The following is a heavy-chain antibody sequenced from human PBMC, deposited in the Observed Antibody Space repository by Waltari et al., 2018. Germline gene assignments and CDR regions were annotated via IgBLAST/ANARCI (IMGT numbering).Heavy chain of an antibody. Sequence: QVQLQESGPGLVKPSQTLSLTCTVSGGSISSGSYYWSWIRPPAGKGLEWIGRIYTSGSTNYNPSLKSRVTISVDTSKNQFSLKLSSVTAADTAVYYCAREGYCTNGVCYQDYWGQGTLVTVSS. CDR2: IYTSGST. CDR3: AREGYCTNGVCYQDY. J-gene: IGHJ4*02. D-gene: IGHD2-8*01. V-gene: IGHV4-61*02. CDR1: GGSISSGSYY.